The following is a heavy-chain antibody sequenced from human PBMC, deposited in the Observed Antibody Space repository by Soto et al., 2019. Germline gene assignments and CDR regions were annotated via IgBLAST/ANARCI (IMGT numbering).Heavy chain of an antibody. CDR2: INPIIGRA. V-gene: IGHV1-69*10. D-gene: IGHD3-3*01. CDR1: GGTFSSYA. CDR3: ARSTVSSGYSY. J-gene: IGHJ4*02. Sequence: ASVKVSCKASGGTFSSYAISWVRQAPGQGLEWMGGINPIIGRANYAQKFQGRVTITADKSISTAYMELSRLRSDDTAVYYCARSTVSSGYSYWGQGTLVTVSS.